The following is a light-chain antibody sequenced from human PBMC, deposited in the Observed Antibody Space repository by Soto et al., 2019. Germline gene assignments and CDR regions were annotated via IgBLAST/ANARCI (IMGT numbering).Light chain of an antibody. V-gene: IGLV2-14*03. CDR3: ISYTSTNTPYV. CDR2: DVS. CDR1: SSDVGNYNY. Sequence: QAVVTQPASVSGSPGQSITISCTGTSSDVGNYNYGSWYQHHPGKAPKLMIYDVSNRPSGVSNRFSGSKSGNTASLTISGLQAEDEADYYCISYTSTNTPYVFGTGTKVTVL. J-gene: IGLJ1*01.